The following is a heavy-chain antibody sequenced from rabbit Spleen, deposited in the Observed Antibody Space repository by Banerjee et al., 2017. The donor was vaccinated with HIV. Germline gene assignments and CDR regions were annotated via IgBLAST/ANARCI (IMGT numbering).Heavy chain of an antibody. V-gene: IGHV1S40*01. CDR1: GFSFSSNYY. D-gene: IGHD1-1*01. Sequence: QSLEESGGGLVQPEGSLTLTCTASGFSFSSNYYMCWVRQAPGKGLKWIACIATGSSGFTYYANWAKGRFTCSKTSSTTVTLQMTSLTAADTATYFCARNYVNAFDPWGQGTLVTVS. J-gene: IGHJ2*01. CDR3: ARNYVNAFDP. CDR2: IATGSSGFT.